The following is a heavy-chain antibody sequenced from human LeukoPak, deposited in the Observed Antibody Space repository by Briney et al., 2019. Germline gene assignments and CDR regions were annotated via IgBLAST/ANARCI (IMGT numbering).Heavy chain of an antibody. CDR1: GGSFSGYY. CDR2: IYYSGST. D-gene: IGHD6-6*01. Sequence: SETLSLTCAVYGGSFSGYYWSWIRQPPGKGLEWIGYIYYSGSTNYNPSLKSRVTISVDTSKNQFSLKLSSVTAADTAVYYCARLVAARRGRFDYWGQGTLVTVSS. J-gene: IGHJ4*02. CDR3: ARLVAARRGRFDY. V-gene: IGHV4-59*08.